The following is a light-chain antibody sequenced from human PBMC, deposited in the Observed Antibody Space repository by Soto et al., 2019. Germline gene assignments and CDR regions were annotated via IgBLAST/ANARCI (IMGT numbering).Light chain of an antibody. CDR1: SSNIGAGYD. CDR2: GNN. Sequence: QSVLTQPPSVSGAPGQRVTISCTGSSSNIGAGYDVHWYQQLPGTAPKHLIFGNNNRPSGVPDRFSGSKSGTSASLAITGLQAEYEADYYCQSYDSSLSGWVFGGGTKVTVL. V-gene: IGLV1-40*01. J-gene: IGLJ3*02. CDR3: QSYDSSLSGWV.